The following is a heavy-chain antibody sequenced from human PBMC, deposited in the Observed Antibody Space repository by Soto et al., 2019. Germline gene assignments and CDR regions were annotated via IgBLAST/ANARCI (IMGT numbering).Heavy chain of an antibody. Sequence: GGSLRLSCAASGFTFSSYDMHWVRQATGKGLEWVSAIGTAGDTYYPGSVKGRFTISRENAKNSLYLQMNSLRAEDTAVYYCARAYDSSGYYLGFPDAFDIWGQGTMVTVSS. CDR1: GFTFSSYD. CDR2: IGTAGDT. V-gene: IGHV3-13*01. D-gene: IGHD3-22*01. J-gene: IGHJ3*02. CDR3: ARAYDSSGYYLGFPDAFDI.